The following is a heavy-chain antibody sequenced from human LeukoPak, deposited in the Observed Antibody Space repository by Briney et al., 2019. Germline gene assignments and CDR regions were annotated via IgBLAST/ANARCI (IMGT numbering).Heavy chain of an antibody. V-gene: IGHV3-30*18. J-gene: IGHJ4*02. CDR2: ISYDGSNK. D-gene: IGHD3-22*01. CDR3: AKDGYDSSGYIFDY. Sequence: GGSLRLSCVASGFTFSSYWMTWVRQAPGKGLEWVAVISYDGSNKYYADSVKGRFTISRDNSKNTLYLQMNSLRAEDTAVYYCAKDGYDSSGYIFDYWGQGTLVTVSS. CDR1: GFTFSSYW.